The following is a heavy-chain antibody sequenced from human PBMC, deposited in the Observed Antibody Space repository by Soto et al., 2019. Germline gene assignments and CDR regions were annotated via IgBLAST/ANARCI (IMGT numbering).Heavy chain of an antibody. CDR1: GGSFRGYY. D-gene: IGHD2-21*02. V-gene: IGHV4-34*01. Sequence: QVQLEQWGAGQLKPSEALSLTCAVYGGSFRGYYWSWIRQPTGKGLEWIAEIDRSGSNNYNPSLKSRLVMSVDTTKSQSSLRLRSVNAADTALINCESAYPRSLFTTAVVTSYWFVLWGQGTLVTVSS. CDR2: IDRSGSN. J-gene: IGHJ5*02. CDR3: ESAYPRSLFTTAVVTSYWFVL.